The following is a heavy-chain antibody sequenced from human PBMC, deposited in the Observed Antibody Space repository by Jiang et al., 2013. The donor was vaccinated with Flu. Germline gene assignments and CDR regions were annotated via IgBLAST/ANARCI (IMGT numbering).Heavy chain of an antibody. D-gene: IGHD5/OR15-5a*01. J-gene: IGHJ4*02. V-gene: IGHV3-74*01. CDR1: GFTFSSYW. CDR2: ISNDGSAT. CDR3: AGIQYSVSPL. Sequence: VQLVESGGDLVQPGGSLRLSCAASGFTFSSYWMSWVRQAPGKGLVWVSRISNDGSATYYADSVKGRFTISRDNAKNTLYLQMNSLRAEDTAVYYCAGIQYSVSPLWGQGTLVTVSS.